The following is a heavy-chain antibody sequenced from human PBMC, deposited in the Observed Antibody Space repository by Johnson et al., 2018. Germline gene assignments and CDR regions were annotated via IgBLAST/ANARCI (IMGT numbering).Heavy chain of an antibody. CDR3: AKDSSGYLSNFQH. Sequence: VQLLESGGGLVQPGRSLRLSCAASGFTFDDYAMHWVRQAPGKGLEWVSGLSWNSGSIGYSDSVKGLFTISRDNAKNSLYLQMNSLRAEDTALYYCAKDSSGYLSNFQHWGQGTLVTVSS. D-gene: IGHD3-22*01. V-gene: IGHV3-9*01. J-gene: IGHJ1*01. CDR2: LSWNSGSI. CDR1: GFTFDDYA.